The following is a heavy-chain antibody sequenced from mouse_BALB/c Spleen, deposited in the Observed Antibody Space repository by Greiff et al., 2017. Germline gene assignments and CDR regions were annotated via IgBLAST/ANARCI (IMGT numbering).Heavy chain of an antibody. J-gene: IGHJ4*01. CDR2: INPSTGYT. CDR3: ARRKTGTNAMDY. V-gene: IGHV1-7*01. Sequence: QVQLQQSGAELAKPGASVKMSCKASGYTFTSYWMHWVKQRPGQGLEWIGYINPSTGYTEYNQKIKDKATLTADKSSSTAYMQLSSLTSEDSAVYYCARRKTGTNAMDYWGQGTSVTVSS. CDR1: GYTFTSYW. D-gene: IGHD4-1*01.